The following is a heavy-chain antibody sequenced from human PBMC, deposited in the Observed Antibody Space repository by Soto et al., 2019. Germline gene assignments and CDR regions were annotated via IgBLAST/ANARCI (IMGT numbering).Heavy chain of an antibody. CDR3: ASEYSSGWYPDYGMDV. Sequence: SETLSLTCAVYGGSFSGYYWSWIRQPPGKGLEWIREINHSGSTNYNPSLKSRVTISVDTSKNQFSLKLSSVTAADTAVYYCASEYSSGWYPDYGMDVWGQGTTVTVSS. CDR2: INHSGST. CDR1: GGSFSGYY. D-gene: IGHD6-19*01. V-gene: IGHV4-34*01. J-gene: IGHJ6*02.